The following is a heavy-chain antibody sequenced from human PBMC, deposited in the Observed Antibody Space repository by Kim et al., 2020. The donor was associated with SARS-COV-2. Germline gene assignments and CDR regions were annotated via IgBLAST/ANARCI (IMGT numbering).Heavy chain of an antibody. CDR3: ARGPRLGTATPTNWFDP. D-gene: IGHD1-1*01. J-gene: IGHJ5*02. CDR2: INPNSGGT. V-gene: IGHV1-2*06. CDR1: GYTFTGYY. Sequence: ASVKVSCKASGYTFTGYYMHWVRQAPGQGLEWMGRINPNSGGTNYAQKFQGRVTMTRDTSISTAYMELSRLRSDDTAVYYCARGPRLGTATPTNWFDPWGQGTLVTVSS.